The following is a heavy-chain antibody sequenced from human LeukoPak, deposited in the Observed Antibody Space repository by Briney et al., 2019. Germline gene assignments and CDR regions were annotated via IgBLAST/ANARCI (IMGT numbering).Heavy chain of an antibody. Sequence: SETLSLTCTVSGGSISSYYWSWIRQPPGKGLEWIGYIYYSGSTNYNPSLKSRVTISVDTSKNQFSLKLSSVTAADTAVYYCAXXRILGPMDVWGQGTTVTVSS. J-gene: IGHJ6*02. CDR1: GGSISSYY. CDR3: AXXRILGPMDV. V-gene: IGHV4-59*01. D-gene: IGHD2-15*01. CDR2: IYYSGST.